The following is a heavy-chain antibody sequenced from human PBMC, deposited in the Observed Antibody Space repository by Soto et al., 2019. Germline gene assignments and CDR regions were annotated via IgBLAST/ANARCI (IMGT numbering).Heavy chain of an antibody. CDR1: GFTFSSYA. Sequence: LRLSCAASGFTFSSYAMSWVRQAPGKGLEWVSAISGSGGSTYYADSVKGRFTISRDNSKNTLYLQMNSLRAEDTAVYYCAKVSSSSWYRVGGHYYYGMDVWGQGTTVTVSS. CDR2: ISGSGGST. V-gene: IGHV3-23*01. D-gene: IGHD6-13*01. J-gene: IGHJ6*02. CDR3: AKVSSSSWYRVGGHYYYGMDV.